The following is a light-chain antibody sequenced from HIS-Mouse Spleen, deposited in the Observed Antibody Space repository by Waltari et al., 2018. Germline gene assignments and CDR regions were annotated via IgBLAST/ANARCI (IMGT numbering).Light chain of an antibody. CDR1: SSDVGGSNY. Sequence: QSALTQPASVSGSPGQSIPISCPGTSSDVGGSNYVSCYQQHPGKAPKLMIYEVSNRPSGVSNRFSGSKSGNTASLTISGLQAEDEADYYCSSYTSSSTLWVFGGGTKLTVL. V-gene: IGLV2-14*01. CDR3: SSYTSSSTLWV. J-gene: IGLJ3*02. CDR2: EVS.